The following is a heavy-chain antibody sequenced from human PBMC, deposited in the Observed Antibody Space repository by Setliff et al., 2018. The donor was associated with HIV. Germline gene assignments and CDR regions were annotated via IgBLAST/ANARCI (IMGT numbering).Heavy chain of an antibody. CDR2: ISNSGST. D-gene: IGHD3-22*01. CDR1: GGALSAYY. Sequence: KASETLSLTCAVYGGALSAYYWSWLRQSPGKGLEWIGEISNSGSTKYNPSLRGRVTISVDATKNQFSLKLSSVTAADTAMYYCARHWASSGYYHPPGIAFDIWGQGTMVTVSS. CDR3: ARHWASSGYYHPPGIAFDI. J-gene: IGHJ3*02. V-gene: IGHV4-34*01.